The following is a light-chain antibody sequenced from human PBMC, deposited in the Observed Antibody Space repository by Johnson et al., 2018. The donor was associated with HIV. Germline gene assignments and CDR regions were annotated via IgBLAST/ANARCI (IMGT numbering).Light chain of an antibody. Sequence: PVLTQPPSVSAAPGQKVTISCSGSSSNIGNNYVSWYQQLPGTAPKLLIYDNNKRPSGIPGRFSGSKSGPSATLGITGLQTGDEADYYCGTWDSSLSAVVFGTGTKVTVL. CDR2: DNN. CDR3: GTWDSSLSAVV. J-gene: IGLJ1*01. V-gene: IGLV1-51*01. CDR1: SSNIGNNY.